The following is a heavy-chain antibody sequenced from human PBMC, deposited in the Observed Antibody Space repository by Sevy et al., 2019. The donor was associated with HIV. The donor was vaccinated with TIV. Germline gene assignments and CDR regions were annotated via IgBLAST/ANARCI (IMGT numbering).Heavy chain of an antibody. Sequence: ASVKVSCKASGYTFTSYGISWVRQAPGQGLEWMGWINAYNGNTNYAQKLQGRVTMTTDTSTSTAYMELRSLSSDDTAVYYCAGGLGYCSGGSCYFMGPLVYWGQGTLVTVSS. CDR2: INAYNGNT. CDR1: GYTFTSYG. V-gene: IGHV1-18*01. D-gene: IGHD2-15*01. J-gene: IGHJ4*02. CDR3: AGGLGYCSGGSCYFMGPLVY.